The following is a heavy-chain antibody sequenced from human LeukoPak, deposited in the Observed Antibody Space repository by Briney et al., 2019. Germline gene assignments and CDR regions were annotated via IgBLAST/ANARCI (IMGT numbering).Heavy chain of an antibody. J-gene: IGHJ4*02. Sequence: PGESLKISCAASGFTFSSYWMSWVRQAPGKGLEWVANIKQDGSEKYYVDSVKGRFTISRDNAKNSLYLQMNSLRAEDTAVYYCASAYYDFWSGYYGYWGQGTLVTVSS. CDR3: ASAYYDFWSGYYGY. CDR2: IKQDGSEK. V-gene: IGHV3-7*01. CDR1: GFTFSSYW. D-gene: IGHD3-3*01.